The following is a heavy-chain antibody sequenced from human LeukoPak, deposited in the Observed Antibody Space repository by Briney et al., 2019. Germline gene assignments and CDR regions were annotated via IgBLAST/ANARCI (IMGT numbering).Heavy chain of an antibody. CDR1: GYTFTGHY. V-gene: IGHV1-2*02. CDR2: INPNSGGT. D-gene: IGHD4-17*01. Sequence: ASVKVSCKASGYTFTGHYMHWVRQAPGQGLEWMGWINPNSGGTNYAQKFQGRVTMTTDTSTSTAYMELRSLRSDDTAVYYCARGQKMTTVTNFDYWGQGTLVTVSS. J-gene: IGHJ4*02. CDR3: ARGQKMTTVTNFDY.